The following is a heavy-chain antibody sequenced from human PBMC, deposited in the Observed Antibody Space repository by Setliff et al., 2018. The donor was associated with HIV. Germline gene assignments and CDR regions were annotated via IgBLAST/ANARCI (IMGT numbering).Heavy chain of an antibody. CDR2: IDRDDDK. Sequence: SGPTLVNSTQTLTLTCTFSGFSLSTSGMRVSWIRQPPGKALEWLARIDRDDDKFYSTSLKTRLTISKDTSKNQVVLTMTNMDPVDTATYYCAREGYAFDIWGQGTMVTVS. V-gene: IGHV2-70*04. CDR3: AREGYAFDI. D-gene: IGHD1-1*01. J-gene: IGHJ3*02. CDR1: GFSLSTSGMR.